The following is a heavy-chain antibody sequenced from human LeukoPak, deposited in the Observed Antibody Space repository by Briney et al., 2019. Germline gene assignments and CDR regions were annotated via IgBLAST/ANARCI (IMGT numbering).Heavy chain of an antibody. CDR3: ARSSYYDSSGHRRYFQH. V-gene: IGHV4-34*01. Sequence: SSETLSLTCTVSGGSISSYYWSWIRQPPGKGLEWIGEVNHSGSTNYNPSLKSRVTISVDTSKNQFSLKLSPVTAADTAVYYCARSSYYDSSGHRRYFQHWGQGTLVTVSS. CDR2: VNHSGST. D-gene: IGHD3-22*01. J-gene: IGHJ1*01. CDR1: GGSISSYY.